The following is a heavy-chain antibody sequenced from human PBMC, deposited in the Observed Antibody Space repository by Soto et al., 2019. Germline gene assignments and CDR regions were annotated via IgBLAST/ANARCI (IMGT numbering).Heavy chain of an antibody. J-gene: IGHJ6*02. CDR1: GGTFSSYA. Sequence: SVKVSCKASGGTFSSYAISWVRQAPGQGLEWMGGIIPIFGTANYAQKFQGRVTITADESTSTAYMELSSLRSEDTAVYYCARDYCSSTSCPAYYYGMDVRGQGTTVTVS. CDR2: IIPIFGTA. D-gene: IGHD2-2*01. CDR3: ARDYCSSTSCPAYYYGMDV. V-gene: IGHV1-69*13.